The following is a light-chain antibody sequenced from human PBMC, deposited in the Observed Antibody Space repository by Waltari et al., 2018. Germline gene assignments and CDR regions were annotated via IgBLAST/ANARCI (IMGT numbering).Light chain of an antibody. V-gene: IGLV1-47*01. J-gene: IGLJ2*01. CDR3: ATWDDSVSGQV. Sequence: QSVLNQPPPVSGTPGQRVTIYWSGSSFNIGSNYGYWYQQLPGAAPKRLIYRNNQRPPGVPDRFSGSKSGTSASLAISGLRSEDEGDYHCATWDDSVSGQVFGGGTKLTVL. CDR2: RNN. CDR1: SFNIGSNY.